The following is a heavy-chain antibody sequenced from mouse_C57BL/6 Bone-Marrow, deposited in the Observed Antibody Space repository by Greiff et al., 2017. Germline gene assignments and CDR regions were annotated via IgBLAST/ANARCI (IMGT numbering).Heavy chain of an antibody. V-gene: IGHV1-74*01. CDR2: IHPSDSDT. CDR3: AIEGRLRREDRYFAV. D-gene: IGHD2-4*01. Sequence: QVQLKQPGAELVKPGASVKVSCKASGYTFTSYWMHWVKQRPGQGLEWIGRIHPSDSDTNYNQKFKGKATLTVDKSSSTAYMQLSSLTSEDSAVYYCAIEGRLRREDRYFAVGGTGTTVTVSA. J-gene: IGHJ1*03. CDR1: GYTFTSYW.